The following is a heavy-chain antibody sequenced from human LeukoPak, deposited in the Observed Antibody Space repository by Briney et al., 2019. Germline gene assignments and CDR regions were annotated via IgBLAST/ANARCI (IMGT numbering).Heavy chain of an antibody. CDR1: GSTFSSSG. D-gene: IGHD2-21*01. CDR2: IRYDGSNK. V-gene: IGHV3-30*02. J-gene: IGHJ4*03. Sequence: GGSLRLSCAASGSTFSSSGMHWIRQAAGKGLEWVTFIRYDGSNKYYTDSVKGRFTISRDNSKNTLHPQMDSLRAEDTAAFNFKSDYDVYTGDYSPTRGY. CDR3: KSDYDVYTGDYSPTRGY.